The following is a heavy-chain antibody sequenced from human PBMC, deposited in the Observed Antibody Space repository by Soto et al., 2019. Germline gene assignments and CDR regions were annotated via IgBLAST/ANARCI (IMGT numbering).Heavy chain of an antibody. CDR1: SGSISSSNW. Sequence: SETLSLTCAVSSGSISSSNWWSWVRQPPGKGLEWIGEIYHSGSTNYNPSLKSRVTISVDKSKNQFSLKLSSVTAADTAVYYCARGTFWSGYYDDAFDIWGQGTMVTVSS. CDR3: ARGTFWSGYYDDAFDI. D-gene: IGHD3-3*01. J-gene: IGHJ3*02. V-gene: IGHV4-4*02. CDR2: IYHSGST.